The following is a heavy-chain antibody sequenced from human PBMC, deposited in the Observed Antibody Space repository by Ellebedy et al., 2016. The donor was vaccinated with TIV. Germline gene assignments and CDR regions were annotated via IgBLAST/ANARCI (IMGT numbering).Heavy chain of an antibody. CDR3: AGFRGEAVAGNWFDP. J-gene: IGHJ5*02. D-gene: IGHD6-19*01. CDR1: GFTFDTYA. CDR2: ISGSGVKT. V-gene: IGHV3-23*01. Sequence: PGGSLRLSCADSGFTFDTYAMSWVRQAPGKGLEWVSHISGSGVKTYYADPVRGRFSISRDNSKNTLYLQMNSLRADDTAVYYCAGFRGEAVAGNWFDPWGRGTLVTVSS.